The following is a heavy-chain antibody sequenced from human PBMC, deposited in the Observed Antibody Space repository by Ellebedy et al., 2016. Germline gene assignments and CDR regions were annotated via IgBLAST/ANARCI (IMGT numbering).Heavy chain of an antibody. D-gene: IGHD4-17*01. Sequence: GGSLRLXCAASGFTFSNFFMTWVRQAPGKGLEWVANIKQDGSEKYYVDSVKGRFTISRDNAKNSLYLQMNSLRAEDTAVYYCARDHTVTTFVDYYYGMDVWGQGTTVTISS. V-gene: IGHV3-7*01. CDR2: IKQDGSEK. J-gene: IGHJ6*02. CDR3: ARDHTVTTFVDYYYGMDV. CDR1: GFTFSNFF.